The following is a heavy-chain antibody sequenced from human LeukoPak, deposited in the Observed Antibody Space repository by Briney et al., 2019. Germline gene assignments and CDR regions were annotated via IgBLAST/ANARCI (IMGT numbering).Heavy chain of an antibody. CDR2: ISYDGSNK. D-gene: IGHD3-22*01. J-gene: IGHJ4*02. CDR3: ASEIDSSGYALDY. Sequence: GGSLRLSCAASGFTFSSYAMHWVRQAPGKGLEWVAVISYDGSNKYYADSVKGRFTISRDNSKNTLYLQMNSLRAEDTAVYYCASEIDSSGYALDYWGQGTLVTVSS. CDR1: GFTFSSYA. V-gene: IGHV3-30-3*01.